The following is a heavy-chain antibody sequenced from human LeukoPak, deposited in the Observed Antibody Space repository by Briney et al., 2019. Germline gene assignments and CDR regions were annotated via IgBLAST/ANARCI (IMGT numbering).Heavy chain of an antibody. Sequence: GGSLRLSCAASGFTFSSYSMNWVRQAPGKGLEWVSYISSSSSTIYYADSVKGRFTISRDNAKNSLYLQMNSLRAEDTAVYYCARANPPRGQRWVTPGYNDYWGQGTLVTVSS. CDR2: ISSSSSTI. CDR3: ARANPPRGQRWVTPGYNDY. CDR1: GFTFSSYS. J-gene: IGHJ4*02. D-gene: IGHD4-23*01. V-gene: IGHV3-48*01.